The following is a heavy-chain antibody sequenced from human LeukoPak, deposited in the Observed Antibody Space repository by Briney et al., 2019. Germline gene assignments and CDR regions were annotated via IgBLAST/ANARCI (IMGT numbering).Heavy chain of an antibody. V-gene: IGHV4-34*01. J-gene: IGHJ5*02. D-gene: IGHD2-15*01. CDR1: GGSFSGYY. Sequence: SETLSLTCAVYGGSFSGYYWSWIRQPPGKGLEWIGEINHSGSTNYNPSLKSRVTISVDTSKNQFSLKLSSVTAADTAVYYCARAASDSWFDPWGQGTLATVSS. CDR3: ARAASDSWFDP. CDR2: INHSGST.